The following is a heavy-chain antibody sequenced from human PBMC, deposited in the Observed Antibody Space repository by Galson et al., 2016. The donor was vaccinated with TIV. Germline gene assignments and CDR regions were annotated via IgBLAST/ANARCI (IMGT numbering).Heavy chain of an antibody. CDR1: GFTCSTKS. J-gene: IGHJ6*02. Sequence: SLRLSCAASGFTCSTKSMSWVRQAPGKGLEWVSAISGSGGTTYYADSVKGRFTISRDNSNNTLYLQMNSLRAEDRAVYYCAKGPGSYPYHYYGVDVWGQGTTVTV. V-gene: IGHV3-23*01. CDR2: ISGSGGTT. CDR3: AKGPGSYPYHYYGVDV. D-gene: IGHD3-16*02.